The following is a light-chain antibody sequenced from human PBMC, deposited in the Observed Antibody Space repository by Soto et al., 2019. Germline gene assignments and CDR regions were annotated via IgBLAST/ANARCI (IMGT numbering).Light chain of an antibody. CDR2: AAF. V-gene: IGKV1-6*01. CDR3: QEYISRA. J-gene: IGKJ1*01. Sequence: AIHMTHSPSSLSASVGDGVTIACRASQGIRNDLGWYQKKPGKAPKLLIFAAFNLQSGVPSRFSGSGSGTEFTLTISSLQPDDFATYYCQEYISRAFGQGTKVDIK. CDR1: QGIRND.